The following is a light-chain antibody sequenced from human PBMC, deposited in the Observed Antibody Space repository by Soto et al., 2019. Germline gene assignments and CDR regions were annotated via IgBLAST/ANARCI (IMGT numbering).Light chain of an antibody. CDR3: SSYTSSYV. CDR1: SSDVGDYNY. J-gene: IGLJ1*01. CDR2: EVS. V-gene: IGLV2-14*01. Sequence: QSALTQPASGSGSPGQSITISCTGTSSDVGDYNYVSWYQQHPGKAPKLMIYEVSNRPSGVSNRFSGSKSGNTASLTISGLQAEDEADYYCSSYTSSYVFGTGTKVTVL.